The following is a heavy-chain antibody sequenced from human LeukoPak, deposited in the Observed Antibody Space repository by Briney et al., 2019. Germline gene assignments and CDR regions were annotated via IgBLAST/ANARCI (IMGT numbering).Heavy chain of an antibody. CDR3: AKAYSTSWYHLAGS. CDR1: GFTFGTYA. V-gene: IGHV3-23*01. Sequence: GGSLRLSCAASGFTFGTYAMSWVRQAPEKGLEWVSAISGSGGTTKYADSVNGRFTISRDSSKNTLYLQMNSLSADDTAVYYCAKAYSTSWYHLAGSWGQGTLVTVSS. CDR2: ISGSGGTT. J-gene: IGHJ5*02. D-gene: IGHD6-13*01.